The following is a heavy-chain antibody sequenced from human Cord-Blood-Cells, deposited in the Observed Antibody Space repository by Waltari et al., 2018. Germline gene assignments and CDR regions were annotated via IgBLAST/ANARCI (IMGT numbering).Heavy chain of an antibody. D-gene: IGHD3-10*01. J-gene: IGHJ4*02. CDR3: TRYGSGSYYDY. CDR2: SRSKANSYAT. V-gene: IGHV3-73*02. CDR1: GFTFSGSA. Sequence: EVQLVESGGGLVQPGGSLKLSCAASGFTFSGSAMHWVRQASGKGLEWVGRSRSKANSYATAYAASVKGRFTISRDDSKNTAYLQMNSLKTEDTAVYYCTRYGSGSYYDYWGQGTLVTVSS.